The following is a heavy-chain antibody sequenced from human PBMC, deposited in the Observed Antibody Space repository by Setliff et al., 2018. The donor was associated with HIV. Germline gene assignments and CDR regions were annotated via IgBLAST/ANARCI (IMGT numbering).Heavy chain of an antibody. D-gene: IGHD6-13*01. CDR1: GFTFSGSP. V-gene: IGHV3-7*01. CDR3: AKDTIAAAGTRGWFDP. J-gene: IGHJ5*02. Sequence: PGESLKISCGASGFTFSGSPMHWVRQASGKGLEWVAKIKQDGSEKYYVDSVKGRFTISRDNAKNSLYLQMNSLRVEDSAVYYCAKDTIAAAGTRGWFDPWGQGTLVTVSS. CDR2: IKQDGSEK.